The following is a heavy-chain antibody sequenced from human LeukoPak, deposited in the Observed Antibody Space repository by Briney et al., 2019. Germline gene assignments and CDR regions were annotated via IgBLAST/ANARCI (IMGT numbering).Heavy chain of an antibody. V-gene: IGHV3-21*01. CDR3: ARDKVDDQGVDY. D-gene: IGHD2-2*01. CDR2: ISSSSSYI. J-gene: IGHJ4*02. Sequence: PGGSLRLSCAASGFTFSSYAMSWVRQAPGKGLEWVSSISSSSSYIYYADSVKGRFTISRDNAKNSLYLQMNSLRAEDTAVYYCARDKVDDQGVDYWGQGTLVTVSS. CDR1: GFTFSSYA.